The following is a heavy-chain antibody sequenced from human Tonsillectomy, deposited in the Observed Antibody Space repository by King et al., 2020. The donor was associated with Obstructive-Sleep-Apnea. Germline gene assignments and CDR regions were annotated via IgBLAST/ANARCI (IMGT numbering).Heavy chain of an antibody. CDR3: ARDRSDYYGSGSYGYGMDV. CDR2: IYSGGST. CDR1: GFTVSSNY. J-gene: IGHJ6*02. V-gene: IGHV3-53*04. Sequence: VQLVESGGGLVQPGGSLRLSCAASGFTVSSNYMSWVRQAPGKGLEWVSVIYSGGSTYYADSVKGRFTISRHNSKNTLYLPMKSLRAEDTAVYYCARDRSDYYGSGSYGYGMDVWGQGTTVTVSS. D-gene: IGHD3-10*01.